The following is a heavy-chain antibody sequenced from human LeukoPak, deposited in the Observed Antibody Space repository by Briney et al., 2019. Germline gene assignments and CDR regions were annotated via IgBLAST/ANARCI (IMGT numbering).Heavy chain of an antibody. V-gene: IGHV4-59*01. Sequence: PSETLSLTCTVSGGSISSYYWSWIRQPPGKGLEWIGYIYYSGSTNYNPSLKSRVTMSVDTSKNQFFLRLTSVTAADTAVYYCARVYDGSGSYYDSYYYYMDVWGKGTTVTVSS. J-gene: IGHJ6*03. CDR2: IYYSGST. CDR3: ARVYDGSGSYYDSYYYYMDV. D-gene: IGHD3-10*01. CDR1: GGSISSYY.